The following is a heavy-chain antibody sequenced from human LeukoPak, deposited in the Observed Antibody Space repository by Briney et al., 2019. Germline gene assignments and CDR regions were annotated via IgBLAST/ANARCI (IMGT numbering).Heavy chain of an antibody. CDR1: GGSISSGGYS. J-gene: IGHJ6*01. Sequence: PSETLSLTCAVSGGSISSGGYSWSWLRQPPGKALEWTGYMHHSGSPYYNPSLKSRVTISEDRSKNQFSLKLSSVTAADTAVYYCARVDYFGSGSHSGYYYYGMDVWGQGTTVTVSS. V-gene: IGHV4-30-2*01. CDR2: MHHSGSP. CDR3: ARVDYFGSGSHSGYYYYGMDV. D-gene: IGHD3-10*01.